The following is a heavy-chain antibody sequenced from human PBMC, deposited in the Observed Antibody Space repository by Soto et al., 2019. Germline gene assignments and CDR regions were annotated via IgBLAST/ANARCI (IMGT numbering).Heavy chain of an antibody. J-gene: IGHJ2*01. CDR3: ARINSDYGDATYWYFDL. D-gene: IGHD4-17*01. V-gene: IGHV4-34*01. CDR2: INHSGST. CDR1: GGSFSGYY. Sequence: SETLSLTCAVYGGSFSGYYWSWIRQPPGKGLEWIGEINHSGSTNYNPSLKSRVTISVDTSKNQFSLKLSSVTAADTAVYYCARINSDYGDATYWYFDLWGRGTLVTVSS.